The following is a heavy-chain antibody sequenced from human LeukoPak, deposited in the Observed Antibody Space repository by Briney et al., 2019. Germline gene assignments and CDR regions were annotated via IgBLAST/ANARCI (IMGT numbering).Heavy chain of an antibody. D-gene: IGHD1-1*01. CDR1: GFTFSSYG. Sequence: GGSLRLSCVASGFTFSSYGMHWVRQAPGKGLEWVAVISYDGTNKYYADSVKGRFTISRDNSKNTLYLQMNTLRAEDTAVYYCATTKQARRYFDYWGQGTLVTVSS. V-gene: IGHV3-30*03. CDR3: ATTKQARRYFDY. CDR2: ISYDGTNK. J-gene: IGHJ4*02.